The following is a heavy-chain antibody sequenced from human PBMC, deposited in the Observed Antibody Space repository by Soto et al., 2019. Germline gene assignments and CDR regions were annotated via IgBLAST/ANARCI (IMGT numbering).Heavy chain of an antibody. CDR2: IYYSGST. Sequence: SETLSLTCTVSGGSISSGGYYWSWIRQHPGKGLEWIGYIYYSGSTYYNPSLKSRVTISVDTSKNQFSLKLSSVTAADTAVYYCASRHVDNAMVGIGRFDYWGQGTRVTVSS. CDR1: GGSISSGGYY. J-gene: IGHJ4*02. V-gene: IGHV4-31*03. D-gene: IGHD5-18*01. CDR3: ASRHVDNAMVGIGRFDY.